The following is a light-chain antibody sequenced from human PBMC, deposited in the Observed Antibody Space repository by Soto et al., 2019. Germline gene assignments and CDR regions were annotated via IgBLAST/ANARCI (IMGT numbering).Light chain of an antibody. V-gene: IGKV1-9*01. J-gene: IGKJ2*01. CDR3: QQQNSYPLT. Sequence: IQLTQSPSSLSASVGDRVTLTCRASQGISSYLAWYQQKPGKAPKILIYAASTLQSRVPSRFSGSGSGTDFTLTIISLLPEDFATYYCQQQNSYPLTFGEGTKLEIK. CDR1: QGISSY. CDR2: AAS.